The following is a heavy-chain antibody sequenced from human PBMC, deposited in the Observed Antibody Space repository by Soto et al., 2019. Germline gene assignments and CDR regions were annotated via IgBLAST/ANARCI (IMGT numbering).Heavy chain of an antibody. V-gene: IGHV1-69*06. D-gene: IGHD6-13*01. CDR2: IIPIFGTA. CDR3: ARDSPPGMAAAGTRDDAFDI. J-gene: IGHJ3*02. Sequence: ASVKVSCKASGGTFSSYAISWVRQAPGQGLEWMGGIIPIFGTANYAQKFLGRVMITADKSTSTAYMELSSLRSEDTAVYYCARDSPPGMAAAGTRDDAFDIWGQGTMVTVSS. CDR1: GGTFSSYA.